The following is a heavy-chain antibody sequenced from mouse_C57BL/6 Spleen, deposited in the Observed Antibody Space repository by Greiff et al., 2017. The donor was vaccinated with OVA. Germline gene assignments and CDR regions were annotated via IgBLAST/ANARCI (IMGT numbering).Heavy chain of an antibody. CDR3: ARRITTVVADYFDY. CDR1: GYTFTDYY. J-gene: IGHJ2*01. CDR2: IYPGSGNT. Sequence: QVQLQQSGAELVRPGASVKLSCKASGYTFTDYYITWVQQRPGQGLEWIARIYPGSGNTYYNETFKGKATLTAEKSSSTAYMQLSSLTSEDSAVYFCARRITTVVADYFDYWGQGTTLTVSS. V-gene: IGHV1-76*01. D-gene: IGHD1-1*01.